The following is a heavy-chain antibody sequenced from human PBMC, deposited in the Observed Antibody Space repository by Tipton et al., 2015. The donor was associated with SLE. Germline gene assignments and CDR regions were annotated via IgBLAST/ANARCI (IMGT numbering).Heavy chain of an antibody. J-gene: IGHJ2*01. Sequence: TLSLTCTVSGGSISSYYWSWIRQPAGKGLEWIGRIYTSGSTNYNPSLKSRVTMSVDTSKNQFSLKLSSVAAADTAVYYCARWSATGTDYYDSSGSVSWYFDLWGRGTLVTVSS. D-gene: IGHD3-22*01. CDR2: IYTSGST. CDR3: ARWSATGTDYYDSSGSVSWYFDL. CDR1: GGSISSYY. V-gene: IGHV4-4*07.